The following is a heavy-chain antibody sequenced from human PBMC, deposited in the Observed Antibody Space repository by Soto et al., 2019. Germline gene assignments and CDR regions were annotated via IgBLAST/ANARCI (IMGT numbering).Heavy chain of an antibody. Sequence: AVKVSCKSSGGTFSSYAISWVRQAPGQGLEWMGGIIPIFGTANYAQKFQGRVTITADESTSTAYMELSSLRSEDTAVYYCARDGYSSSSGYNWFDPWGQGTLVTVSS. V-gene: IGHV1-69*13. CDR3: ARDGYSSSSGYNWFDP. CDR1: GGTFSSYA. D-gene: IGHD6-6*01. CDR2: IIPIFGTA. J-gene: IGHJ5*02.